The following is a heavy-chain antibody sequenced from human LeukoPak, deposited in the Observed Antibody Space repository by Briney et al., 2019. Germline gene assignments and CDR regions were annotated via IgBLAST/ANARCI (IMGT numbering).Heavy chain of an antibody. CDR3: ARYTSGWYMGGFPLDS. CDR1: GFTFSSYS. Sequence: GGSLRLSCAASGFTFSSYSMNWVRQAPGKGLEWVSSISSSSSYIYYADSVKGRFTISRDNAKNSLYLQMNSLRAEDTAVYYCARYTSGWYMGGFPLDSWGQGTLVTVSS. D-gene: IGHD6-19*01. V-gene: IGHV3-21*01. J-gene: IGHJ5*01. CDR2: ISSSSSYI.